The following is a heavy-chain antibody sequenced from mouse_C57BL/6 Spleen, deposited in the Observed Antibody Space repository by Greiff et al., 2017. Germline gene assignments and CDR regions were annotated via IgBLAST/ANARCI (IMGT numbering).Heavy chain of an antibody. CDR2: IDPEDGET. D-gene: IGHD1-1*01. V-gene: IGHV14-2*01. J-gene: IGHJ4*01. CDR3: AKAGLPRIYAMDY. Sequence: EVKLMESGAELVKPGASVKLSCTASGFNIKDYYMHWVKQRTEQGLEWIGRIDPEDGETKYAPKFQGKATITADTYSNTACLQLSSLTSEDTAVYCCAKAGLPRIYAMDYWGQGTSVTVSS. CDR1: GFNIKDYY.